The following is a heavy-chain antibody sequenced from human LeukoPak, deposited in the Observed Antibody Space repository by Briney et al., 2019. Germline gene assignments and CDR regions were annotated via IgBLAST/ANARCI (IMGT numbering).Heavy chain of an antibody. J-gene: IGHJ4*02. CDR2: ISAYNGNT. CDR3: ARSGYSYGYLICYFDY. V-gene: IGHV1-18*01. Sequence: ASVKVSCKASGYTFTSYGISWVRQAPGQGLEWMGWISAYNGNTNYAQKLQGRVTMTTDTSTSTAYMELRSLRSDDTAVYYCARSGYSYGYLICYFDYWGQGTLVTVSS. CDR1: GYTFTSYG. D-gene: IGHD5-18*01.